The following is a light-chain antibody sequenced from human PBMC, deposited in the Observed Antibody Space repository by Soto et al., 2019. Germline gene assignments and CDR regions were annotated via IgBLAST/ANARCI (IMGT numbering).Light chain of an antibody. Sequence: EIVLTQSPGTLSLSPGERATLSCRASQTISSSYLACYQQKFGQAPRLLIYGASSRAAGIPDRFSGRGSGTDFTLTISRLEPEDFAVYYCQQYGSSPDTFGQGTKVDI. V-gene: IGKV3-20*01. CDR3: QQYGSSPDT. CDR2: GAS. CDR1: QTISSSY. J-gene: IGKJ1*01.